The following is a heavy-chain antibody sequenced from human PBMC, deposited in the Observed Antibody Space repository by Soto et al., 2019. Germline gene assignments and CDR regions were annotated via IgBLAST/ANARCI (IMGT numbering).Heavy chain of an antibody. J-gene: IGHJ4*02. CDR3: AREKITGPLDS. CDR1: GGSFSGYY. CDR2: INHSGST. D-gene: IGHD2-8*02. V-gene: IGHV4-34*01. Sequence: SEALSVTCAVYGGSFSGYYWTWIRQPPGTGLEWIGEINHSGSTNYNPSLKSRVTISVDTSKNQFSLKLTSVTAADTAVYYCAREKITGPLDSWGKGPRFTVPS.